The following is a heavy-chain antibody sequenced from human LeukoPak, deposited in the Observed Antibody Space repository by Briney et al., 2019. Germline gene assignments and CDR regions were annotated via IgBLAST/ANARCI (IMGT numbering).Heavy chain of an antibody. CDR3: AKDEDIVVVPAAIDY. Sequence: GSLSLSCAASGFPFISYAMSWVRQAPGKGLEWVSAISGSGGSTYYADSVKGRFTISRDNSKNTLYLQMNSLRAEDTAVYYCAKDEDIVVVPAAIDYWGQGTLVTVSS. CDR1: GFPFISYA. CDR2: ISGSGGST. D-gene: IGHD2-2*01. V-gene: IGHV3-23*01. J-gene: IGHJ4*02.